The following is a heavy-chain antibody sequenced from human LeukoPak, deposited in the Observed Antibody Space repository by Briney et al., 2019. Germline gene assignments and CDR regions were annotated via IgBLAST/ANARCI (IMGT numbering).Heavy chain of an antibody. J-gene: IGHJ4*02. CDR3: AKDRPNYSESNGHYYRRNGDY. D-gene: IGHD3-22*01. CDR2: ISSSGEIT. Sequence: PGGSLRLSCAASGFTFNNYAMSWVRQAPGKGLEWVSAISSSGEITFYADSVKGRFTISRDHSTYTMYLHMNRLRAEDAAVYYCAKDRPNYSESNGHYYRRNGDYWGQGTLVTVSS. V-gene: IGHV3-23*01. CDR1: GFTFNNYA.